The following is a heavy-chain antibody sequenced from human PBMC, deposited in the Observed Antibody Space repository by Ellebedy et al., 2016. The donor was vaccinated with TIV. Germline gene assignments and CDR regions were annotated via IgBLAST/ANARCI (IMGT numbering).Heavy chain of an antibody. J-gene: IGHJ4*02. CDR3: ARLDYDGSGYYYGLDY. Sequence: SETLSLTXTVSGGSISSSSYNWGWIRQPPGKGLEWLGSTYYTGSAHYNPSLKSRVSISVDTSKNQFSLKLSSVTAADTAVYYCARLDYDGSGYYYGLDYWGQGTLVTVSS. CDR2: TYYTGSA. CDR1: GGSISSSSYN. V-gene: IGHV4-39*07. D-gene: IGHD3-22*01.